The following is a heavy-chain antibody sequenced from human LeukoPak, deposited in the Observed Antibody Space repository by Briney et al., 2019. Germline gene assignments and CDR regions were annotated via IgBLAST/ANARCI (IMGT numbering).Heavy chain of an antibody. D-gene: IGHD3-22*01. CDR3: ARVIGHYFDY. CDR2: IYYSGST. Sequence: SETLSLTCTVSDGSISSYYWSWIRQPPGKGLEWIGYIYYSGSTNYNPSLKSRVTISVDTSKNQFSLKLSSVTAADTAVYYCARVIGHYFDYWGQGTLVTVSS. CDR1: DGSISSYY. J-gene: IGHJ4*02. V-gene: IGHV4-59*01.